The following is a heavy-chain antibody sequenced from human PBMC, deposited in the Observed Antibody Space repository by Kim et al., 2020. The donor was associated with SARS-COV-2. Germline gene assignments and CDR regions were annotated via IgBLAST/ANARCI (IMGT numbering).Heavy chain of an antibody. V-gene: IGHV4-31*02. CDR3: ARLRISQVRGAPSFDF. CDR2: IHSGGKT. Sequence: SETLSLTCTVSGDSIISNDHAWTWIRQLPGKGLEWVGYIHSGGKTSYNPSLKSRLSISEDASENQFSLKVDSVTAADTAVYKCARLRISQVRGAPSFDF. J-gene: IGHJ4*01. D-gene: IGHD3-10*01. CDR1: GDSIISNDHA.